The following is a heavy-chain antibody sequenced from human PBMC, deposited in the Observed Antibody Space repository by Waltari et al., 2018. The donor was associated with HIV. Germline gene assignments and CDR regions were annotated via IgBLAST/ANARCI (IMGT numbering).Heavy chain of an antibody. Sequence: QVQLQESGPGLVKPSGTLSLSCVVSGDSMKASFWTWIRQPPERGLEYIAYIRDNGQTNYSTSFKRRVVLSIDTSKNQVSLKLHSVTTADTGVYYCAKMSAVAPGTPGRVDHWGRGALVTVSS. V-gene: IGHV4-59*01. CDR2: IRDNGQT. J-gene: IGHJ5*02. CDR3: AKMSAVAPGTPGRVDH. CDR1: GDSMKASF. D-gene: IGHD2-21*01.